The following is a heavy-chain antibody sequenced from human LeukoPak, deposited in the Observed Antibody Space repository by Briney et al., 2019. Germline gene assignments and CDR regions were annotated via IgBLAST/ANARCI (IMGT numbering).Heavy chain of an antibody. CDR2: IDWDDDK. CDR1: GFSLSTSGMC. CDR3: AREYYYDSSGYYPTLTR. Sequence: SGPALVKPTQTLTLTCTFSGFSLSTSGMCVSWIRQPPGKALEWLARIDWDDDKYYSTSLKTRLTISKDTSKNQVVLTMTNMDPVDTATYYCAREYYYDSSGYYPTLTRWGQGTLVTVSS. J-gene: IGHJ4*02. V-gene: IGHV2-70*11. D-gene: IGHD3-22*01.